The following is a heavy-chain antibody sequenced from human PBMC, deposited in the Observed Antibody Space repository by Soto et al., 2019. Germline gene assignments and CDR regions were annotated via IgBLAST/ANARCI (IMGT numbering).Heavy chain of an antibody. J-gene: IGHJ4*02. V-gene: IGHV3-21*02. CDR3: ARVGAYRDFDY. D-gene: IGHD1-26*01. CDR2: ISSSSNYI. CDR1: GFTFSTYT. Sequence: EVPLVESGGGLVQPGGSLRLSCAASGFTFSTYTMSWVRQAPGKGLEWVSSISSSSNYIYYADSVKGRFTISRDNAKNSLYLQMNSLRAEDTAVYYCARVGAYRDFDYWGQGTLVTVSS.